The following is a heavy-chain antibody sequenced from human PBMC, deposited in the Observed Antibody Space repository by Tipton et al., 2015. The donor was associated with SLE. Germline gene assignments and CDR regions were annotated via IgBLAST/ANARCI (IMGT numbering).Heavy chain of an antibody. CDR3: AGELGNDAFDI. Sequence: LRLSCAVSGGSISSGGYSWSWIRQPPGKGLEWIGYIYHSGSTYYNPSLKSRVTISVDTSKNQFSLKLSSVTAADTAVYYCAGELGNDAFDIWGLGTTVTVSS. J-gene: IGHJ3*02. CDR1: GGSISSGGYS. V-gene: IGHV4-30-2*01. CDR2: IYHSGST. D-gene: IGHD7-27*01.